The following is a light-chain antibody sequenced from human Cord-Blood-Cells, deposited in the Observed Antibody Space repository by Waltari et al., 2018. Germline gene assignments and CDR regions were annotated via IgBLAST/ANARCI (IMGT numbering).Light chain of an antibody. V-gene: IGKV3-11*01. CDR2: DAS. Sequence: EIVLTQSPATLSLSPGESATLPCRASQSVSSYLAWYQQKPGQAPRLLIYDASNRATGIPARFSGSGSGTDFTITISSLEPEDCAVYYCQQRSNWPPWTFGQGTKVEIK. J-gene: IGKJ1*01. CDR3: QQRSNWPPWT. CDR1: QSVSSY.